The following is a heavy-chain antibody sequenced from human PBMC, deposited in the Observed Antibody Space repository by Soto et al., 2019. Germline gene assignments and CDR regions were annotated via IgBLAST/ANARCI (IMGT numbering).Heavy chain of an antibody. V-gene: IGHV1-69*13. Sequence: AASVKVSCKASGGTFSSYAISWVRQAPGQGLEWMGGIIPIFGTANYAQKFQGRVTITADESTSTAYMELSSLRSEDTAVYYCALQRTGTSPYFDYWGQGTLVTVSS. J-gene: IGHJ4*02. CDR3: ALQRTGTSPYFDY. D-gene: IGHD1-1*01. CDR1: GGTFSSYA. CDR2: IIPIFGTA.